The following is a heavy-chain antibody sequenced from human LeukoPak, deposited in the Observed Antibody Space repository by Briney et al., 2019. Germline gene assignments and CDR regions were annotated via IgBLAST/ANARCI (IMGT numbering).Heavy chain of an antibody. J-gene: IGHJ4*02. CDR3: ARDQDYFDSSGYQALDY. CDR2: IKQDGSEK. D-gene: IGHD3-22*01. CDR1: GFTFSSYW. V-gene: IGHV3-7*01. Sequence: GRSLRLSCAASGFTFSSYWMSWVRQAPGKGLEWVANIKQDGSEKYYVDSVKGRFTISRDNAKNSLYLQMNSLRAEDTAVYYCARDQDYFDSSGYQALDYWGQGTLVTVSS.